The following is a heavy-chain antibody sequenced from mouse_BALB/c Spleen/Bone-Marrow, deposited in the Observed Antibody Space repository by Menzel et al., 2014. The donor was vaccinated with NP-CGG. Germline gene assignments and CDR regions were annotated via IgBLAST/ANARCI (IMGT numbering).Heavy chain of an antibody. CDR3: ARWDYRYDY. CDR1: GFNIKDTY. V-gene: IGHV14-3*02. Sequence: EVQGVESGAALVKPGASVKLSCTASGFNIKDTYVHWVKQRPEQGLEWIGRIDPANGNTKYDPKFQGKATITADTSSNTAYLQLSSLTSEDTAVYYCARWDYRYDYWGQGTTLTVS. J-gene: IGHJ2*01. CDR2: IDPANGNT. D-gene: IGHD2-14*01.